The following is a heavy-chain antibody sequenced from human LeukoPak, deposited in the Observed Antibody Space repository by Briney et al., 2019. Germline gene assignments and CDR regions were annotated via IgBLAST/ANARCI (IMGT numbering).Heavy chain of an antibody. J-gene: IGHJ3*02. D-gene: IGHD3-10*02. CDR2: ISSSSSYI. Sequence: NSGGSLRLSCAASGFTFSSYSMNWVRQAPGKGLEWVSSISSSSSYIYYADSVKGRFTISRDNAKNSLYLQMNSLRSEDTAVYYCASTYYYVGGDAFDIWGQGTMVTVSS. CDR3: ASTYYYVGGDAFDI. V-gene: IGHV3-21*04. CDR1: GFTFSSYS.